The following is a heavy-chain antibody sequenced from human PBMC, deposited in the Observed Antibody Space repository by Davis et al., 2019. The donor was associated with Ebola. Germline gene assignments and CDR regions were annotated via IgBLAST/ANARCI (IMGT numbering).Heavy chain of an antibody. CDR2: IIPILGIA. V-gene: IGHV1-69*10. D-gene: IGHD2-2*01. J-gene: IGHJ4*02. CDR1: GYTFTGYY. Sequence: SVKVSCKASGYTFTGYYMHWVRQAPGQGLEWMGGIIPILGIANYAQKFQGRVTITADKSTSTAYMELSSLRSEDTAVYYCARDEAVAGQFGSSTSGLFDYWGQGTLVTVSS. CDR3: ARDEAVAGQFGSSTSGLFDY.